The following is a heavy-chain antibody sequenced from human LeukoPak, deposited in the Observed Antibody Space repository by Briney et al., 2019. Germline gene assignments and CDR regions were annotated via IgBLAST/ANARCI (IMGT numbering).Heavy chain of an antibody. CDR1: GFTFSSYG. CDR3: AKDSPKLWYLGDAFDI. J-gene: IGHJ3*02. CDR2: ISGSGGST. Sequence: PGGSLRLSCAASGFTFSSYGMSWVRQAPGKGLEWVSAISGSGGSTYYADSVKGRFTISRDNSKNTLYLQMNSLRAEDTAVYYCAKDSPKLWYLGDAFDIWGQGTMVTVSS. V-gene: IGHV3-23*01. D-gene: IGHD5-18*01.